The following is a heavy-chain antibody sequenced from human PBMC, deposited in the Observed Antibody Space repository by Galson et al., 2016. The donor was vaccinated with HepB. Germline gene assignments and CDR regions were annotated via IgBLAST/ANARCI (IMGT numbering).Heavy chain of an antibody. CDR2: IKEDGSYI. J-gene: IGHJ4*03. Sequence: SLRLSCAASGFTFSGYTMSWVRQAPGKGLEWLANIKEDGSYIHVADAVTGRFPISRDNGEKSLYLQIGSLSAEDTAVYYCAKAFPGALDSVDDWGQGTMVTVSS. V-gene: IGHV3-7*03. D-gene: IGHD3-10*01. CDR1: GFTFSGYT. CDR3: AKAFPGALDSVDD.